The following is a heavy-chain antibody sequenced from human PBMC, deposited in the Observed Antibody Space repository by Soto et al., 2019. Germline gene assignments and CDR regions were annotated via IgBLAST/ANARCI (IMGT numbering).Heavy chain of an antibody. Sequence: QVQLVESGGGVVQPGRSLRLSCAASGFTFSSYAMHWVRQAPGKGLEWVAVISYDGSNKYYADSVKGRFTISRDNSKNTLYLQMNSLRAEDTAVYYCARDDSSSYGWGYWGQGTLVTVSS. V-gene: IGHV3-30-3*01. CDR1: GFTFSSYA. CDR2: ISYDGSNK. D-gene: IGHD6-6*01. CDR3: ARDDSSSYGWGY. J-gene: IGHJ4*02.